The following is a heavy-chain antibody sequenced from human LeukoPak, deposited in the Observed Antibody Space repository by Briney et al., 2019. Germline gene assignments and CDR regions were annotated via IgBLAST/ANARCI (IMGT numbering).Heavy chain of an antibody. J-gene: IGHJ4*02. CDR3: ARDKEWPDSSGYYPSAFDY. CDR1: GFTFSSYS. D-gene: IGHD3-22*01. Sequence: PGGSLRLSCAASGFTFSSYSMNWVRQAPGKGLEWVSYISSSSSTIYYADSVKGRFTISRDNDKNSLYLQMNSLRAEDTAVYYCARDKEWPDSSGYYPSAFDYWGQGTLVTVSS. CDR2: ISSSSSTI. V-gene: IGHV3-48*01.